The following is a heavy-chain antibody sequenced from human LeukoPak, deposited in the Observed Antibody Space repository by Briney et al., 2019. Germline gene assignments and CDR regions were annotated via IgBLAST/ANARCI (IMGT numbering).Heavy chain of an antibody. J-gene: IGHJ4*02. Sequence: PSETLSLTCTVSGGSISGYYWSWIRQLPGKGLEWIGYIHYTGSTNYNPSLKSRVTISVDTSKNQFSLKLSSVTAADTAVYYCARGGSWYFDYWGQGTLVTVSS. CDR1: GGSISGYY. V-gene: IGHV4-59*01. D-gene: IGHD6-13*01. CDR3: ARGGSWYFDY. CDR2: IHYTGST.